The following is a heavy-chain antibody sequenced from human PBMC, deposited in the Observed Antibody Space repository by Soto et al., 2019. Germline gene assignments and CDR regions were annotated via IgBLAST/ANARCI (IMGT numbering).Heavy chain of an antibody. Sequence: ASVKVSCKASGYTFTSYDINWVRQATGQGLEWMGWMNPNSGNTGYAQKFQGRVTMTRNTSISTAYMELSSLRSEDTAVYYCASPFPDAVYDLWSGYPPTDAFDIWGQGTMVTVSS. CDR1: GYTFTSYD. CDR2: MNPNSGNT. V-gene: IGHV1-8*01. D-gene: IGHD3-3*01. CDR3: ASPFPDAVYDLWSGYPPTDAFDI. J-gene: IGHJ3*02.